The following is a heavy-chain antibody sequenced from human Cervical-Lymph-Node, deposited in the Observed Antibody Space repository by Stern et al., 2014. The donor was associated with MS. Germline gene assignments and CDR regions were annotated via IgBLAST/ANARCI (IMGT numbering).Heavy chain of an antibody. CDR2: IYYSGTT. CDR3: ARSRDYYDSSGYSYYFDY. D-gene: IGHD3-22*01. V-gene: IGHV4-31*03. Sequence: VQLVESGPGLVKPSQTLSLTCTVSGGSISSGGYYWSWIRQHPGKGLEWMGYIYYSGTTYYNPSLKSRITISVDTSKNQFSLKLSSVTAADTAVYYCARSRDYYDSSGYSYYFDYWGQGNLVTVSS. CDR1: GGSISSGGYY. J-gene: IGHJ4*02.